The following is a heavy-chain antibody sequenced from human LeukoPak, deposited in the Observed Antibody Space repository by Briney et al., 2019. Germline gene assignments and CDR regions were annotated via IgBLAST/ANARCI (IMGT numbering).Heavy chain of an antibody. CDR2: ISTNGAGT. CDR3: AKGRSTSCYDASDY. CDR1: GFTFGNYA. V-gene: IGHV3-64*01. Sequence: GGSLRLSCAASGFTFGNYAMHWVRQAPGKGLEYVSGISTNGAGTYYANSVKGRFTISRDDSKSTLYLQMNSLRAEDTAVYYCAKGRSTSCYDASDYWGQGTLVTVSS. J-gene: IGHJ4*02. D-gene: IGHD2-2*01.